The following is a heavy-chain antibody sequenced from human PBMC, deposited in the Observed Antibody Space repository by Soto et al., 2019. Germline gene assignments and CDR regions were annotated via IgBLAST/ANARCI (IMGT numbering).Heavy chain of an antibody. Sequence: VGSLRLSCASSVFTFSHAWMSWVRHPPGKWLEWVGRIKSKADGETKDYGAPVRGRFTISRDDAKDTLYLQMNSLRIEDTAVYYCCVVKRLDKYSTYGYRFDPWGPGTLVNVPS. V-gene: IGHV3-15*01. J-gene: IGHJ5*02. CDR2: IKSKADGETK. CDR3: CVVKRLDKYSTYGYRFDP. D-gene: IGHD2-15*01. CDR1: VFTFSHAW.